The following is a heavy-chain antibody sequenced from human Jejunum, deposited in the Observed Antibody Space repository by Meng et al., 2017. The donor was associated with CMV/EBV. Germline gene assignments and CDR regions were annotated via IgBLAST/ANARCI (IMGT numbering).Heavy chain of an antibody. CDR3: ARAGQHFDYYFDS. Sequence: ASRYIYRGYYKDWLREAPGQGPEWMGWINPKSGDTWSPPKFQGRVTMTSDTSVNTSYMDLNSLTSDDSAVYYCARAGQHFDYYFDSWGQGTLVTVSS. D-gene: IGHD3-9*01. CDR1: RYIYRGYY. V-gene: IGHV1-2*02. CDR2: INPKSGDT. J-gene: IGHJ4*02.